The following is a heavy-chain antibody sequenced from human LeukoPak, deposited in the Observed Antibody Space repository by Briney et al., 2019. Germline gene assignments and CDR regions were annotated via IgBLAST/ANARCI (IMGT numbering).Heavy chain of an antibody. CDR1: GYTFTNYT. CDR2: IDTNTGNP. CDR3: AKTFLTAYDTYFYYYGLDV. Sequence: ASVKVSCKASGYTFTNYTINWVRLAPGQGLEWMGWIDTNTGNPTYAQGFAGRFVFSLDTSVTTTYLQISSLRAEDTAVYYCAKTFLTAYDTYFYYYGLDVWGQGTPVTVSS. D-gene: IGHD3-9*01. J-gene: IGHJ6*02. V-gene: IGHV7-4-1*02.